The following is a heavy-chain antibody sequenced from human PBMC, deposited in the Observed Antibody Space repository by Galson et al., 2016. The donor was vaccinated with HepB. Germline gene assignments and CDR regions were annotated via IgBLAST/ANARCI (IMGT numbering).Heavy chain of an antibody. CDR3: AMYYYDNKGYHYGYEF. J-gene: IGHJ4*02. V-gene: IGHV1-69*10. CDR1: GGPFKNYA. Sequence: SVKVSCKASGGPFKNYAFSWVRQAPGQGLEWMGGIIPILGAANSAQKFQDRVTITADTSKSTVYMEMRSLRSEDTAVYYCAMYYYDNKGYHYGYEFWGQGTLVTVSS. CDR2: IIPILGAA. D-gene: IGHD3-22*01.